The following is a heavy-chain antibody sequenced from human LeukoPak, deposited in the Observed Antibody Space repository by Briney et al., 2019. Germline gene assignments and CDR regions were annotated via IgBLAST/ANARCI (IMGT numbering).Heavy chain of an antibody. CDR1: GGSISSYY. CDR2: IYYSGST. V-gene: IGHV4-59*01. D-gene: IGHD3-16*02. Sequence: PSETLSLTCTVSGGSISSYYWSWIRQPPGKGLEWIGYIYYSGSTNYNPSLKSRVTISVDTSKNQFSLKLSSVTAADTAVYYCAXSDPLYPTAYYFDYWGQGTLVTVSS. CDR3: AXSDPLYPTAYYFDY. J-gene: IGHJ4*02.